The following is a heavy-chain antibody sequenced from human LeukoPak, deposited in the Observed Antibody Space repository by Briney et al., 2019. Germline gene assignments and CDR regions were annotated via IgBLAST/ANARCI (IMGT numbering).Heavy chain of an antibody. J-gene: IGHJ4*02. CDR1: GFTFNSYA. V-gene: IGHV3-23*01. D-gene: IGHD6-13*01. CDR2: VSGSGGRT. CDR3: AKDSDQELGSVDY. Sequence: GGSLRLSCAASGFTFNSYATSWVRQAPGKGLEWVSAVSGSGGRTYYADSVKGRFTISRDNSKNTLYLQMNSLRAEDTAVYYCAKDSDQELGSVDYWGQGTLVTVSS.